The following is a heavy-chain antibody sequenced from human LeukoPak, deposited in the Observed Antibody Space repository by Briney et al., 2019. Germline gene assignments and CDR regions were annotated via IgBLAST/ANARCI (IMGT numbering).Heavy chain of an antibody. D-gene: IGHD3-22*01. CDR3: AREGYSSGYYSFDY. CDR2: INTNTGNS. J-gene: IGHJ4*02. CDR1: GYTFTSYA. V-gene: IGHV7-4-1*02. Sequence: ASVKVSCKASGYTFTSYAMNWVRQAPGQGLEWMGWINTNTGNSTYAQGFTGRFVFSLDTSVSTAYLQISSLKAEDTAVYYCAREGYSSGYYSFDYWDQGTLVTVSS.